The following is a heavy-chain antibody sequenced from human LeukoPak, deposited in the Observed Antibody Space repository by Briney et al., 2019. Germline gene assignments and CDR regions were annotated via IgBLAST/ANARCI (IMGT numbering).Heavy chain of an antibody. CDR1: GFTFDDYA. J-gene: IGHJ4*02. D-gene: IGHD4-17*01. CDR3: TRNTVTGHFDY. V-gene: IGHV3-49*03. Sequence: GGSLRLSCSASGFTFDDYAVSWFRQAPGKGLEWVGFIRSKAFGGTPEYAASVRGRFTISRDDSKSIAYLQMNSLKTEDTAVYYCTRNTVTGHFDYWSQGTLVTVSS. CDR2: IRSKAFGGTP.